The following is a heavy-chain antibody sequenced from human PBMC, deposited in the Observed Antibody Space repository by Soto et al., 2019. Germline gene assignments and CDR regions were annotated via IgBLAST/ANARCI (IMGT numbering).Heavy chain of an antibody. CDR3: AKERRTPSYYYDSIEVISPVHTKKKVNWFDP. Sequence: GGSLRLSCAASGFTFSSYAMSWVRQAPGKGLEWVSAISGSGGSTYYADSVKGRFTISRDNSKNTRYLQMNSLRAEETAVYYSAKERRTPSYYYDSIEVISPVHTKKKVNWFDPWGQGTLVTVSS. D-gene: IGHD3-22*01. CDR1: GFTFSSYA. CDR2: ISGSGGST. J-gene: IGHJ5*02. V-gene: IGHV3-23*01.